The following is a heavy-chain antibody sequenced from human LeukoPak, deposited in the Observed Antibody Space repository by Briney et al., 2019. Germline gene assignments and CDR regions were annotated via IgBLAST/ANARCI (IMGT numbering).Heavy chain of an antibody. V-gene: IGHV3-30*02. D-gene: IGHD3-22*01. J-gene: IGHJ4*02. CDR3: AKDASYYDSSGGLYYFDY. CDR1: GFTFSSYG. CDR2: IRYDGSNK. Sequence: PGGSLRLSCAASGFTFSSYGMHWVRQAPGKGLEWVAFIRYDGSNKYYADSVKGRFTISRDNSKNTLYLQMNSLRAEDTAVYYCAKDASYYDSSGGLYYFDYWGQGTLVTVSS.